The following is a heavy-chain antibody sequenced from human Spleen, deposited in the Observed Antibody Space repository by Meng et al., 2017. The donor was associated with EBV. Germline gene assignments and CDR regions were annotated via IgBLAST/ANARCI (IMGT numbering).Heavy chain of an antibody. V-gene: IGHV3-74*01. Sequence: VPLGWSWGALIQPGGSRGLSCEASGFPFSRYLMPVVRQAPGKGLELVSRTNENGRITTYADSVKGRFTISRDNTKNTLYLQMNNLRAEDTAVYFCSRDLAGSNDDWGQGTLVTVSS. J-gene: IGHJ4*02. D-gene: IGHD6-25*01. CDR3: SRDLAGSNDD. CDR1: GFPFSRYL. CDR2: TNENGRIT.